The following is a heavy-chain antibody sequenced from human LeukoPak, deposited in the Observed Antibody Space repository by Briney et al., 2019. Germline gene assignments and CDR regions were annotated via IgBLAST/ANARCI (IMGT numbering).Heavy chain of an antibody. CDR2: INPNSGGT. D-gene: IGHD2-8*01. Sequence: GASVKVSCKPSGYTFTGYYMHWVRQAPGQGLEWMGWINPNSGGTNYAQKFQGRVTMTRDTSISTAYMELSRLRCDDTAVYYCARDAQHCTNGVCYRGEFDYWGQGTLVTVSS. CDR3: ARDAQHCTNGVCYRGEFDY. V-gene: IGHV1-2*02. J-gene: IGHJ4*02. CDR1: GYTFTGYY.